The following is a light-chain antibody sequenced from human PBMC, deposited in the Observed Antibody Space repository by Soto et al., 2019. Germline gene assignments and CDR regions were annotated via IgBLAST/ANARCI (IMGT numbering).Light chain of an antibody. J-gene: IGKJ1*01. V-gene: IGKV1-5*01. CDR1: QSIGSW. CDR2: DAS. Sequence: DIQMTQSPSTLSASVGDRVTITCRASQSIGSWLAWYQQKPVKAPKLLIYDASSLESGVPSRFSGSGSGTEFTLTISSLQPDDFATYYCQQYNSYSWTFGQGTKVDIK. CDR3: QQYNSYSWT.